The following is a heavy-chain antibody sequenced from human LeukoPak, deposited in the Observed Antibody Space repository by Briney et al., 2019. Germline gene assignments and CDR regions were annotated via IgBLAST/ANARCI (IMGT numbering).Heavy chain of an antibody. CDR2: IYTSGST. Sequence: SETLSLTCTVSGGSISSYYWSWIRQPAGKGLEWIGHIYTSGSTNYNPSLKSRVTISVDTSKNQFSLKLSSVTAADTAVYYCARHVKARSAIQGYYYDSSGYYRNWFDPWGQGTLVTVSS. V-gene: IGHV4-4*07. J-gene: IGHJ5*02. CDR1: GGSISSYY. CDR3: ARHVKARSAIQGYYYDSSGYYRNWFDP. D-gene: IGHD3-22*01.